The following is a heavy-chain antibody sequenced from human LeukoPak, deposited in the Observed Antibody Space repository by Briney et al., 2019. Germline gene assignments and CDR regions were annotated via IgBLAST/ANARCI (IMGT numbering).Heavy chain of an antibody. CDR2: MTNTGSHT. Sequence: PGGSLRLSCAASGFTFSTYSMNWVRQAPGKGLEWVSSMTNTGSHTYYADSLKGRFTISRDNAKNSLYLQMNSLRADDTAVYYCARVGMAAADIWGQGTLVTVSS. V-gene: IGHV3-21*01. CDR3: ARVGMAAADI. D-gene: IGHD2-15*01. CDR1: GFTFSTYS. J-gene: IGHJ4*02.